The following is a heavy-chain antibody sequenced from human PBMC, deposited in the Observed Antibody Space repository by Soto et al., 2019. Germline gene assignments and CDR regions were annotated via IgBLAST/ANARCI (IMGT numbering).Heavy chain of an antibody. Sequence: GGSLRLSCAASGFTFSSYGMHWVRQAPGKGLEWVAVIWYDGSNKYYADSVKGRFTISRDNSKNTLYLQMNSLRAEDTAVYYCARSLAARRNRTDYWGQGTLVTVSS. D-gene: IGHD6-6*01. V-gene: IGHV3-33*01. CDR2: IWYDGSNK. CDR3: ARSLAARRNRTDY. J-gene: IGHJ4*02. CDR1: GFTFSSYG.